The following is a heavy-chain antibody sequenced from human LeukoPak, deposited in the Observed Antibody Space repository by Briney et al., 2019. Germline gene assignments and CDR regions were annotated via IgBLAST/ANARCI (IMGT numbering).Heavy chain of an antibody. J-gene: IGHJ3*02. CDR1: GFTFSSYA. Sequence: GGSLRLSCAASGFTFSSYAMSWVRQAPGKGLEWVSAISGSGGSTYYADSVKGRFTISRDNSKNTLYLQMNSLRAEDTAIYYCAKAVTMIVVGEDAFDIWGQGTMVTVSS. V-gene: IGHV3-23*01. D-gene: IGHD3-22*01. CDR2: ISGSGGST. CDR3: AKAVTMIVVGEDAFDI.